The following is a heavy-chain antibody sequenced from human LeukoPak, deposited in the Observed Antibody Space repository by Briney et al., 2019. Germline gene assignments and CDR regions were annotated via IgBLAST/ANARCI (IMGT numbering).Heavy chain of an antibody. Sequence: GGSLRLSCAASGFTFSSYSMNWVRQAPGKGLEWVSSISSSSSYIYYADSVKGRFTISRDNAKNSLYLQMNSLRAEDTAVYYCARDKGSGSYRVRGDFDYWGQGTLVTVSS. CDR2: ISSSSSYI. CDR1: GFTFSSYS. V-gene: IGHV3-21*01. J-gene: IGHJ4*02. CDR3: ARDKGSGSYRVRGDFDY. D-gene: IGHD3-10*01.